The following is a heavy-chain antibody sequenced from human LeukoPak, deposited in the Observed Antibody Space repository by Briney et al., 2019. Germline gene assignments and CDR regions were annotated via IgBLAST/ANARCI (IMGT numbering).Heavy chain of an antibody. CDR3: ASATVTPFDY. Sequence: KPGGSLRLSCAASGFTFSSYWMSWVRQAPGKGLEWIGSIYYSGSTYYNPSLKSRVTISVETSKNQFSLKLSSVTAADTAVYYCASATVTPFDYWGQGTLVTVSS. D-gene: IGHD4-17*01. V-gene: IGHV4-39*01. J-gene: IGHJ4*02. CDR2: IYYSGST. CDR1: GFTFSSYW.